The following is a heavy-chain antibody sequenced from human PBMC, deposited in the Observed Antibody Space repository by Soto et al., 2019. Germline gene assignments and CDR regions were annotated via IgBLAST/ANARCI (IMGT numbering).Heavy chain of an antibody. D-gene: IGHD3-9*01. Sequence: SGPTLVNPTQTLTLTCTFSGFSLSTSGMCVSWIRQPPGKALEWLALIDWDDDKYYSTSLKTRLTISKDTSKNQVVLTMTNMDPVDTATYYCARIRNYDILAGYFPPFDYWGQGTLVTVSS. V-gene: IGHV2-70*01. CDR3: ARIRNYDILAGYFPPFDY. CDR1: GFSLSTSGMC. CDR2: IDWDDDK. J-gene: IGHJ4*02.